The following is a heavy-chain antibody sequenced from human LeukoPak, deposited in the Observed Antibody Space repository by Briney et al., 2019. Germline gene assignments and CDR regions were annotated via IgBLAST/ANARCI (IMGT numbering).Heavy chain of an antibody. J-gene: IGHJ5*02. CDR1: GYTFTSYN. D-gene: IGHD3-22*01. V-gene: IGHV1-8*01. Sequence: ASVKVSCKASGYTFTSYNIIWVRQATGQGLEWMGWMNPHSGSTGYAQNFQGRVTMTRNTSNSTAYMELSSLRSEDTAVYYCARLHYDSSGYEPWGQGTLVTVSS. CDR2: MNPHSGST. CDR3: ARLHYDSSGYEP.